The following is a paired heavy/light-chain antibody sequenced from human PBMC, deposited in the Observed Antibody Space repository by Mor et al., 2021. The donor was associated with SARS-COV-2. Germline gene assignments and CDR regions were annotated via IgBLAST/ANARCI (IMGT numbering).Light chain of an antibody. CDR1: QTISRW. V-gene: IGKV1-5*03. J-gene: IGKJ1*01. Sequence: DIQMAQSPSTLSAFVGDRVTITCRASQTISRWLAWYQQKPGKAPELLIYKASTLESGVPSRFSGSGSGTEFTLTISSLQPDDFATYYCQQYDSYSWTFGPGTKVEIK. CDR3: QQYDSYSWT. CDR2: KAS.
Heavy chain of an antibody. D-gene: IGHD3-22*01. Sequence: EVQLVESGGGLVKPGGSLRLSCAASGFTFSRYSMNWVRQAPGKGLEWVSSISGSSDDIYYADSVEGRFTISRDNAKNSLYLQMNSLRAEDTAVYYCARGIITLIVGGAFDIWGQGTMVNVSS. CDR1: GFTFSRYS. J-gene: IGHJ3*02. CDR2: ISGSSDDI. V-gene: IGHV3-21*01. CDR3: ARGIITLIVGGAFDI.